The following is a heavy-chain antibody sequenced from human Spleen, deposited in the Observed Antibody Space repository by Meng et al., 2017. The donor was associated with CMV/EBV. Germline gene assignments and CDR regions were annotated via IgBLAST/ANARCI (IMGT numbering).Heavy chain of an antibody. V-gene: IGHV3-30*04. D-gene: IGHD1-26*01. CDR3: ARDQGRVGATWGGYYFDY. CDR1: FSSYA. Sequence: FSSYAMHWVRQAPGKGLEWVAVISYDGSNKYYADSVKGRFTISRDNSKNTLYLQMNSLRAEDTAVYYCARDQGRVGATWGGYYFDYWGQGTLVTVSS. CDR2: ISYDGSNK. J-gene: IGHJ4*02.